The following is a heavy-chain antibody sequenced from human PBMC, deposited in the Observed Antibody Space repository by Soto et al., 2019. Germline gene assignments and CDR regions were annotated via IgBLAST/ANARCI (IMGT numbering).Heavy chain of an antibody. V-gene: IGHV3-21*01. CDR3: AIRTTPEPAEYFQH. D-gene: IGHD4-17*01. Sequence: GGFLRLSCAASGFTFSSYSMNWVRQAPGKGLEWVSSISSSSSYIYYADSVKGRFTISRDNAKNSLYLQMDSLRAEDTAVFYCAIRTTPEPAEYFQHWGQGTLVTVSS. CDR1: GFTFSSYS. J-gene: IGHJ1*01. CDR2: ISSSSSYI.